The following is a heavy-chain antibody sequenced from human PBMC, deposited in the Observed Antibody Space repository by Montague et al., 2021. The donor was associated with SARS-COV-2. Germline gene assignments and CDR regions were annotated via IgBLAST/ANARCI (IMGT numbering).Heavy chain of an antibody. D-gene: IGHD2-15*01. V-gene: IGHV2-5*02. CDR2: IFWDDDK. J-gene: IGHJ4*02. CDR3: VHRHPPEAGGSCYYFDY. CDR1: GFSLTTSGVA. Sequence: PALVKPTQTLTLTCAVSGFSLTTSGVAVGWIRQPPGKALEWLALIFWDDDKRYSPSLRSRLTISKDNPKNQVVLAVTNMDPVDTATYYCVHRHPPEAGGSCYYFDYWGQGTLVTVSS.